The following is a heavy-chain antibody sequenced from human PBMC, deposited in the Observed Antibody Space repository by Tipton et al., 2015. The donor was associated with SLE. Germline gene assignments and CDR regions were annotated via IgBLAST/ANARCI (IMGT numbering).Heavy chain of an antibody. Sequence: QSGAEVKKPGASVKVSCKASGYTFTSYGISWVRQAPGQGLEWMGWISAYNGNTNYAQKFQGRVTITADESTSTAYMELSSLRSEDTAVYYCASARGELNFLFFDYWGQGTLVTVSS. V-gene: IGHV1-18*01. CDR2: ISAYNGNT. D-gene: IGHD1-26*01. J-gene: IGHJ4*02. CDR3: ASARGELNFLFFDY. CDR1: GYTFTSYG.